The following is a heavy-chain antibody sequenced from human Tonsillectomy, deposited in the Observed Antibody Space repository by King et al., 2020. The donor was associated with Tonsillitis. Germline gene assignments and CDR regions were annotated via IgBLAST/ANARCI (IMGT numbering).Heavy chain of an antibody. CDR1: GYTFTGYY. V-gene: IGHV1-2*02. J-gene: IGHJ4*02. Sequence: QLVQSGAEVKKPGASVKVSCKASGYTFTGYYMHWVRQAPGQGLEWMGWINPNRGGTNYAKKFRGRFTMTRDTSISTAYMGLSRLRSDDTAVYYCARDLREKYYDSSGYDLLFDYWGQGTLVTVSS. CDR2: INPNRGGT. CDR3: ARDLREKYYDSSGYDLLFDY. D-gene: IGHD3-22*01.